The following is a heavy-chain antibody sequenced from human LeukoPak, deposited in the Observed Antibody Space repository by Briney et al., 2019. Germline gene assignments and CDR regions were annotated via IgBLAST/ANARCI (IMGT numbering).Heavy chain of an antibody. V-gene: IGHV3-23*01. D-gene: IGHD6-13*01. Sequence: PGGSLRLSCAASGFTFSSFALSWVRQAPGKGLEWVSAISGSGSSTHYADSVKGRFTISRDNSKNTLYLQMNSLRAEDTAVYYCAKEGSSWFDYWGQGTLVTVSS. CDR3: AKEGSSWFDY. CDR1: GFTFSSFA. J-gene: IGHJ4*02. CDR2: ISGSGSST.